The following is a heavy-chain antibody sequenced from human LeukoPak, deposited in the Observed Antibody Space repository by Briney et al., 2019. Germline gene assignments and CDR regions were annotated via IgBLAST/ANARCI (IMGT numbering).Heavy chain of an antibody. J-gene: IGHJ3*02. Sequence: SVKVSCKASGGTFSSYAISWVRQAPGQGLEWMGGIIPIFGTANYAQKFQGRVTITADGSTSTAYMELSSLRSEDTAVYYCATSAYYYDSSGYSDAFDIWGQGTMVTVSS. D-gene: IGHD3-22*01. CDR2: IIPIFGTA. V-gene: IGHV1-69*13. CDR1: GGTFSSYA. CDR3: ATSAYYYDSSGYSDAFDI.